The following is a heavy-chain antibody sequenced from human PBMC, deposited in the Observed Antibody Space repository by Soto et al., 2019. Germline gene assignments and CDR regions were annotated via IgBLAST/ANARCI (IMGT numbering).Heavy chain of an antibody. D-gene: IGHD6-13*01. CDR3: AKDLSLPADGGIRY. V-gene: IGHV3-23*01. CDR1: GFTFNSYA. CDR2: ISGSGGST. Sequence: GGRRRLYCGSSGFTFNSYAMSWVRQAPGKGLEWVSAISGSGGSTYYADSVKGRFTISRDNSKNTLYLQMNSLRAEDTAVYYWAKDLSLPADGGIRYWPQGSPVPLTS. J-gene: IGHJ1*01.